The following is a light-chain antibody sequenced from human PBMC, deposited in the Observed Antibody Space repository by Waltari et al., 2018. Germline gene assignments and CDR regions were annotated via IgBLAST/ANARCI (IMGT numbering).Light chain of an antibody. CDR2: QDK. V-gene: IGLV3-1*01. J-gene: IGLJ2*01. CDR3: QAWDSSVVV. CDR1: KLEHKY. Sequence: SYELTQPPSVSVSPGQTASITCPGDKLEHKYASWYQQKPGQSPVLVIYQDKKRPSGIPERCSGSKFGNTSTLTISGTQAMDEADYFCQAWDSSVVVFGGGTKLTVL.